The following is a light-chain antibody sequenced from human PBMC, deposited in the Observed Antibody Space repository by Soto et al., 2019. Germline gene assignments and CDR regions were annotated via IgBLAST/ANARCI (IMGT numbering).Light chain of an antibody. CDR1: QSISSW. Sequence: SASVGDRVTITCRASQSISSWLAWYQQKPGKAPKLLIYKASSLESGVPSRFSGSGSGTEFTLTISSLQPDDFATYYCQQYNSYSGYTFGQGTKLEIK. J-gene: IGKJ2*01. V-gene: IGKV1-5*03. CDR2: KAS. CDR3: QQYNSYSGYT.